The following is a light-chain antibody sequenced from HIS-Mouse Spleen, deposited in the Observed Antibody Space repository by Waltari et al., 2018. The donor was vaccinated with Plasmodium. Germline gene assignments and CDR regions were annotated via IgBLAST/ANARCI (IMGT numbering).Light chain of an antibody. V-gene: IGLV1-47*01. CDR2: RNN. J-gene: IGLJ3*02. Sequence: QSVLTQPPSASGTPGQRVTISCSGSSSNIGSNYVYWYQQLPGTAPNLLIYRNNHRPSGVPDRFSGSKSGTSASLAISGLRSEDEADYYCAAWDDSLSVWVFGGGTKLTVL. CDR3: AAWDDSLSVWV. CDR1: SSNIGSNY.